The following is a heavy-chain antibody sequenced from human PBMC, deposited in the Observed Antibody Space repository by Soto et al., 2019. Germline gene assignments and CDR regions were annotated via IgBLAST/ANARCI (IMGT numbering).Heavy chain of an antibody. J-gene: IGHJ4*02. Sequence: EVQLLESGGGLVQPGGSLRLSCAPSGFTFRSYAMSWVRQAPGKGLEWVSAISGSGDNTYYADSVKGRFTISRDNSKNTLYLHMNSLRAEDTAVYYCAKDVGRGGGSCVRDWGQGTLVTVSS. CDR1: GFTFRSYA. CDR3: AKDVGRGGGSCVRD. D-gene: IGHD2-15*01. CDR2: ISGSGDNT. V-gene: IGHV3-23*01.